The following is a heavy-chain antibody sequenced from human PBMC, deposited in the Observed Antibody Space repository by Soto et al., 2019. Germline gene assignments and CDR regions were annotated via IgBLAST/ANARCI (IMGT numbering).Heavy chain of an antibody. D-gene: IGHD3-3*01. V-gene: IGHV3-7*03. Sequence: GWSLRLSCAASGFTFSSYWMSWVRQAPGKGLEWVANIKQDGSEKYYVDSVKGRFTISRDNAKNSLYLQMNSLRAEDTAVYYCARDRGHPYFEYYAMDVWGQGTTVTVSS. CDR2: IKQDGSEK. CDR1: GFTFSSYW. CDR3: ARDRGHPYFEYYAMDV. J-gene: IGHJ6*02.